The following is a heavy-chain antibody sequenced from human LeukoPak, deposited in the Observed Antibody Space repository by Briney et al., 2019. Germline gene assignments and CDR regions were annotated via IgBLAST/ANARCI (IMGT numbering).Heavy chain of an antibody. J-gene: IGHJ6*02. CDR1: GFTVSSNY. Sequence: GGSLRLSCAASGFTVSSNYMSWVRQAPGKGLEWVSAISGSGGSTYYADSVKGRFTISRDNSKNTLYLQMNSLRAEDTAVYYCAKDPNYYYGMDVWGQGTTVTVSS. CDR2: ISGSGGST. CDR3: AKDPNYYYGMDV. V-gene: IGHV3-23*01.